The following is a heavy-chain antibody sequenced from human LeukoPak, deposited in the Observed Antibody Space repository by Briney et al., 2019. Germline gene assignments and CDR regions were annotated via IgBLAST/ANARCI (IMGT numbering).Heavy chain of an antibody. V-gene: IGHV4-61*02. J-gene: IGHJ4*02. Sequence: SETLSLTCTVSGGSISSGSYYWSWIRQPAGKGLEWIGRIYTSGSTNYNPSLKSRVTISVDTSKNQFSLKLSSVTAADTAVYYCARELRYFDWLSLYYSDYWGQGTLVTVSS. CDR2: IYTSGST. CDR3: ARELRYFDWLSLYYSDY. D-gene: IGHD3-9*01. CDR1: GGSISSGSYY.